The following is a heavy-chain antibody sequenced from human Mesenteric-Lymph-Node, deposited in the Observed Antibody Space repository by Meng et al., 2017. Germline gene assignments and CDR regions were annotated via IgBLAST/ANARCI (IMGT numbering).Heavy chain of an antibody. J-gene: IGHJ4*02. Sequence: SETLSLTCTVSGGSISSSSYYWGWIRQPPGKGLEWIGSIYYSGSTYYNPSLKSRVTISVDTSKNQFSLKLSSVTAADTALYYCASSIVGAASPGDYWGQGTLVTVSS. CDR2: IYYSGST. V-gene: IGHV4-39*07. CDR3: ASSIVGAASPGDY. CDR1: GGSISSSSYY. D-gene: IGHD1-26*01.